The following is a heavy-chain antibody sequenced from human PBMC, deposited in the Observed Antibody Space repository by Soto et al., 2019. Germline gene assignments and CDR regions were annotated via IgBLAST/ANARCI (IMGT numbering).Heavy chain of an antibody. CDR3: ARSPEATVTAFDY. Sequence: QLQLQESGPGLVKPSQTLSLTCTVSGGSISSGGYYWSWIRQHPGKGLEWFGYIFYSGSTYYNPSLKSRVTISVDTSKNQFSLKLSSVTAADTAVYYCARSPEATVTAFDYWGQGTLVTVSS. CDR1: GGSISSGGYY. J-gene: IGHJ4*02. D-gene: IGHD4-17*01. CDR2: IFYSGST. V-gene: IGHV4-31*03.